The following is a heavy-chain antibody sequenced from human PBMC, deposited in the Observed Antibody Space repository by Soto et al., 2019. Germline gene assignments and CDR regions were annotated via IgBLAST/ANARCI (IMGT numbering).Heavy chain of an antibody. V-gene: IGHV4-30-4*02. CDR1: GGSISSGDYY. Sequence: SDTLSLTCXVSGGSISSGDYYWSWIRQPPGKGLEWIGYIYYSGGTYYSPSLKSRVTISVDRSKNQFSLKLSSVTAADTAVYYCAREGYSGYDSPGYFDYWGQGTLVTVSS. CDR3: AREGYSGYDSPGYFDY. J-gene: IGHJ4*02. CDR2: IYYSGGT. D-gene: IGHD5-12*01.